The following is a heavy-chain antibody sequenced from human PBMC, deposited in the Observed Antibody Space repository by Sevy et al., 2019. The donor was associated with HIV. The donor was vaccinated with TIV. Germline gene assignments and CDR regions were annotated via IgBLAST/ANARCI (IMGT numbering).Heavy chain of an antibody. V-gene: IGHV3-23*01. J-gene: IGHJ6*03. CDR2: ISGSGSRT. D-gene: IGHD3-22*01. CDR3: SKGGGGHYDPDEIGYYFYYYNMDV. Sequence: GGSLRLSCAVSGFSFDSYGMTWVRQAPGKGLEWVSGISGSGSRTYYANSVKGRFIISRDNSKNTLDLQMNSLRSEDTDLYYWSKGGGGHYDPDEIGYYFYYYNMDVWGKGTTVTVSS. CDR1: GFSFDSYG.